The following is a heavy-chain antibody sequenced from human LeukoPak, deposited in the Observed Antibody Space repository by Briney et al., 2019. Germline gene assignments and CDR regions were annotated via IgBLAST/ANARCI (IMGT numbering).Heavy chain of an antibody. J-gene: IGHJ4*02. D-gene: IGHD2-2*01. CDR3: AKVHEGDCSSTSCSDY. Sequence: GGSLRLSCAASGFTFSSYGMHWVRQAPGKGLEWVAVISYDGSNKYYADSVKGRFTISRDNSKNTLYLQMNSLRAEDTAVYYCAKVHEGDCSSTSCSDYWGQGTLVTVSS. V-gene: IGHV3-30*18. CDR2: ISYDGSNK. CDR1: GFTFSSYG.